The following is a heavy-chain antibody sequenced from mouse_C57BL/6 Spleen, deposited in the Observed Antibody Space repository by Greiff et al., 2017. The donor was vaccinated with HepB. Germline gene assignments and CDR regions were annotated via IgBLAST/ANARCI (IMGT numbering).Heavy chain of an antibody. J-gene: IGHJ3*01. CDR3: ARPGYDEVPFAY. Sequence: QVQLQQSGAELVKPGASVKLSCKASGYTFTSYWMHWVKQRPGQGLEWIGMIHPNSGSTNYNEKFKSKATLTVDKSSSTAYMQLSSLTSEDSAVYYCARPGYDEVPFAYWGQGTLVTVSA. D-gene: IGHD2-2*01. CDR1: GYTFTSYW. CDR2: IHPNSGST. V-gene: IGHV1-64*01.